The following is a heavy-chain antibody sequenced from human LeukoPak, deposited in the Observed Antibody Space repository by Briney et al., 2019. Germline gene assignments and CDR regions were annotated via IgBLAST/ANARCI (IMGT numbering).Heavy chain of an antibody. CDR3: AAAGDDYGDYVFDC. J-gene: IGHJ4*02. Sequence: SVKVSCKASGFTFTNSAMQGVRQARGQRLEWIGWIVVGSGNTNYAQKFQERVTITRDMSTSTAYMELSSLRSEDTAVYYCAAAGDDYGDYVFDCWGRGSLVTVSS. D-gene: IGHD4-17*01. CDR1: GFTFTNSA. CDR2: IVVGSGNT. V-gene: IGHV1-58*02.